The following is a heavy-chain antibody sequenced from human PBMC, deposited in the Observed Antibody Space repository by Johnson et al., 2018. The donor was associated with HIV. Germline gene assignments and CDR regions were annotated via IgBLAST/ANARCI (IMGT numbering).Heavy chain of an antibody. V-gene: IGHV3-23*04. CDR1: GFTFSSYA. J-gene: IGHJ3*02. CDR3: ARAMETYYDYVWGSGAFDI. D-gene: IGHD3-16*01. Sequence: VQLVESGGGLVQPGGSLRLSCAASGFTFSSYAMSWVRQAPGKGLEWVSAISGSGGSTYYADSVKGRFTISRDNSKNTLYLQMHGLRAEDTALYYCARAMETYYDYVWGSGAFDIWGQGTVVTVSS. CDR2: ISGSGGST.